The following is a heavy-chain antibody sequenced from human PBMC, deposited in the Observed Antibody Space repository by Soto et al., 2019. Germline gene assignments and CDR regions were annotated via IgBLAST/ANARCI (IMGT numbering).Heavy chain of an antibody. J-gene: IGHJ2*01. D-gene: IGHD1-1*01. Sequence: QVQLVQSGAEVKKPGSSVKVSCKASGGTFSSYAISWVRQAPGQGLEWMGGIIPIFGTANYAQKFQGRVTITADESTSTAYMELSSLRSEDTAVYYCARDTAEVNHWNKGYFDLWGRGTLVTVSS. V-gene: IGHV1-69*01. CDR1: GGTFSSYA. CDR2: IIPIFGTA. CDR3: ARDTAEVNHWNKGYFDL.